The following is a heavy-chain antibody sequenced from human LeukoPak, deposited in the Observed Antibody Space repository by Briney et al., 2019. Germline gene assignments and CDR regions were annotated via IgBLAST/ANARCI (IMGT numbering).Heavy chain of an antibody. Sequence: ASVKVSCKASGYTFTSYYMHWVRQAPGQGLEWMGIINLSGGSTSYAQKFQGRVTMTRDTSTSTVYMELSSLRSEDTAVYYCARITYYYDSSGYPLDYWGQGTLVTVSS. D-gene: IGHD3-22*01. CDR1: GYTFTSYY. J-gene: IGHJ4*02. V-gene: IGHV1-46*01. CDR2: INLSGGST. CDR3: ARITYYYDSSGYPLDY.